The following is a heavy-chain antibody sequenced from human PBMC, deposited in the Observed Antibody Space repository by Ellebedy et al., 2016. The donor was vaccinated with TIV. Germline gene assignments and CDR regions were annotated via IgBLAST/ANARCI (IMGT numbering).Heavy chain of an antibody. J-gene: IGHJ6*02. CDR3: AKIGAAGIPFYYYYYGMDV. Sequence: GGSLRLSCAASGFTFSSYGMHWVRQAPGKGLEWVAFIRYDGSNKYYAVSVKGRFTISRDNSKNTLYLQMSSLRAEDTAVYYCAKIGAAGIPFYYYYYGMDVWGQGTTVTVSS. D-gene: IGHD6-13*01. CDR1: GFTFSSYG. V-gene: IGHV3-30*02. CDR2: IRYDGSNK.